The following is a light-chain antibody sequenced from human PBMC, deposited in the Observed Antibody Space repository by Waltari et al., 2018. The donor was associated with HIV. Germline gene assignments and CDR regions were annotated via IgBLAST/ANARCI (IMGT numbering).Light chain of an antibody. CDR1: QSLLHSNGYNY. J-gene: IGKJ1*01. CDR3: MQALQTPWT. V-gene: IGKV2-28*01. CDR2: LGS. Sequence: DIVMTQSPLSLSVTPGEPASISCRSGQSLLHSNGYNYLDWYLQKPGQSPQVLIYLGSNRASGVPDRFTGSGSGTDFTLKISRVEAEDVGVYYCMQALQTPWTFGQGTKVEIK.